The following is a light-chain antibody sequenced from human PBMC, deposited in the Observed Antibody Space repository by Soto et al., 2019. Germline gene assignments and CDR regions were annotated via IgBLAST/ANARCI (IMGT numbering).Light chain of an antibody. CDR3: QQYNERPPWT. CDR1: LTMNNN. Sequence: EIVMTQSPAPLSVSPGESVTLSCGAILTMNNNIAWYQHKPGQAPRLLIFGASSRATGVPGRFSGSGFGTEFTLSISSLQSEDFAVYYCQQYNERPPWTFGQGTTVEMK. J-gene: IGKJ1*01. V-gene: IGKV3-15*01. CDR2: GAS.